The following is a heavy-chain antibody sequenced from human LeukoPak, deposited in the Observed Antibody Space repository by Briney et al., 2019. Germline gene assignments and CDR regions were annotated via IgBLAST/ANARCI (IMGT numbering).Heavy chain of an antibody. CDR1: GFTFSSYG. CDR2: ISYDGSNK. D-gene: IGHD3-22*01. CDR3: AKDLGESSGYFYYGMDV. J-gene: IGHJ6*02. Sequence: PGGSLRLSCAASGFTFSSYGMHWVRQASGKGLEWVAVISYDGSNKYYADSVKGRFTISRDNSKNTLYLQMNSLRAEDTAVYYCAKDLGESSGYFYYGMDVWGQGTTVTVSS. V-gene: IGHV3-30*18.